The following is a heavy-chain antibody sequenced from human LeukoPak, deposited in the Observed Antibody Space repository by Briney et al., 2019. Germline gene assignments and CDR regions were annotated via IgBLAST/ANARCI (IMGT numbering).Heavy chain of an antibody. J-gene: IGHJ4*02. Sequence: GGSLRLSCAASGFTVSSNYMSWVRQAPGKRLEWVSVIYSGGSTYYADSVKGRFTISRDNSKNTLYLQMNSLRAEDTAVYYCARDLRDYYDSSGYLWWGQGTLVTVSS. V-gene: IGHV3-66*01. CDR1: GFTVSSNY. D-gene: IGHD3-22*01. CDR3: ARDLRDYYDSSGYLW. CDR2: IYSGGST.